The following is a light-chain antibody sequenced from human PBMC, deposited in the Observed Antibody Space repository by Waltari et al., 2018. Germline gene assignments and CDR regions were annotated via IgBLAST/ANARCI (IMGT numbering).Light chain of an antibody. CDR3: QHRSSWPLT. CDR2: VTS. CDR1: QSVIRY. V-gene: IGKV3-11*01. Sequence: EIVLTQSPATLSLSPGQRATLSCRASQSVIRYLAWYQKKHGQAPRLLIYVTSVRATGIPDRFSGSGSGTDFTLTIGSLEVEDSAVYYCQHRSSWPLTFGGGTKVEIK. J-gene: IGKJ4*01.